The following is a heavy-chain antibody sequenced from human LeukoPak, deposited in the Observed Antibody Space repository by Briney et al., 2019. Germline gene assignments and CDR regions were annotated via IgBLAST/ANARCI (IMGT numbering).Heavy chain of an antibody. V-gene: IGHV1-69*13. CDR3: ARGEPWSGYPHGAFDI. D-gene: IGHD3-3*01. Sequence: ASVKVSCKASGGTFSSYAISWVRQAPGQGLEWMGGIIPIFGTANYAQKFQGRVTITADESTSTAYMELSSLRSEDTAVYYCARGEPWSGYPHGAFDIWAKGQWSPSLQ. J-gene: IGHJ3*02. CDR1: GGTFSSYA. CDR2: IIPIFGTA.